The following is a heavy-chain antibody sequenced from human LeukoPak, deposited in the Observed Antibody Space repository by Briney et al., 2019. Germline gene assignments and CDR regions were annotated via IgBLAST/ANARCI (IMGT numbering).Heavy chain of an antibody. CDR1: GYTFTSYD. Sequence: ASVKVSCKASGYTFTSYDINWVRQATGQGLEWMGWMNPNSGNTGYAQKFQGRVTMTRNTSISTAYMELSSLRSVDTAVYYCASDYYDSSGYYYDGAFDIWGQGTMVTVSS. J-gene: IGHJ3*02. D-gene: IGHD3-22*01. CDR3: ASDYYDSSGYYYDGAFDI. CDR2: MNPNSGNT. V-gene: IGHV1-8*01.